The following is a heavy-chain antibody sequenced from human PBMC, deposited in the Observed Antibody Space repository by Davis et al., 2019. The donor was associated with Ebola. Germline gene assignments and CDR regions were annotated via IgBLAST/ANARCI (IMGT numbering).Heavy chain of an antibody. Sequence: GESLKISCKGSGYSFADSWIAWVRQMPGKGLEWMGIIFPRDSDTRYSPSFQGQVTISVDKSISTAYLRWSSLKASDTAIYFCARGEDNRGWTSGWWFDSWGQGTRVTVSS. CDR2: IFPRDSDT. J-gene: IGHJ5*01. V-gene: IGHV5-51*01. D-gene: IGHD6-19*01. CDR3: ARGEDNRGWTSGWWFDS. CDR1: GYSFADSW.